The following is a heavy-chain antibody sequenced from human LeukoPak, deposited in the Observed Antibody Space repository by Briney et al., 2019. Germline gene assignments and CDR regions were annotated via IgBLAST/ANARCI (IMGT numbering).Heavy chain of an antibody. CDR2: ISGSGGST. J-gene: IGHJ4*02. CDR1: GFTFSSYA. D-gene: IGHD2-2*01. Sequence: TGGSLRLSCAASGFTFSSYAMSWVRQAPGKGLEWVSAISGSGGSTYYADSVKGRFTISRDNSKNTLYLQMNSLRAEDTAVYYCAKGTPRYCSSTSCYGNYWGQGTLVTVSS. CDR3: AKGTPRYCSSTSCYGNY. V-gene: IGHV3-23*01.